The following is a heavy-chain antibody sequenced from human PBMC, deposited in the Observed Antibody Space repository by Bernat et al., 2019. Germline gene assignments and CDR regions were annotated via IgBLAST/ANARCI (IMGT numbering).Heavy chain of an antibody. Sequence: QVQLVESGGGVVQPGRSLRLSCAASGFTFSSYGMHWVRQAPGKGLEWVAVIWYDGSNKYYADSVKGRFTISRDNSKNTLYLQMNSLRAEDTAVYYCARVRGGSYSDLFDYWGQGTLVTVSS. CDR2: IWYDGSNK. CDR3: ARVRGGSYSDLFDY. J-gene: IGHJ4*02. CDR1: GFTFSSYG. D-gene: IGHD1-26*01. V-gene: IGHV3-33*01.